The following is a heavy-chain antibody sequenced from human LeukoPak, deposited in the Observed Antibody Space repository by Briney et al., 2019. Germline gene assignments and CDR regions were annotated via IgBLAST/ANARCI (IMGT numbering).Heavy chain of an antibody. CDR1: GGTFSSYA. CDR2: IIPIFGTA. Sequence: SVKVSCKASGGTFSSYAISWVRQAPGQGLEWMGGIIPIFGTASYAQKFQGRVTITADESTSTAYMELSSLRSEDTAVYYCASRGIVVADAFDIWGQGTMVTVSS. V-gene: IGHV1-69*13. CDR3: ASRGIVVADAFDI. J-gene: IGHJ3*02. D-gene: IGHD3-22*01.